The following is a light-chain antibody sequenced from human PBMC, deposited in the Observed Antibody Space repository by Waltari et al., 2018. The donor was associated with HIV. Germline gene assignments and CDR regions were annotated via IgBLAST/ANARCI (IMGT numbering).Light chain of an antibody. J-gene: IGLJ2*01. CDR3: SSFADRDGFYVL. Sequence: QSALTQPPSASGSPGQSVTLSCPGSTSDIGSYDYVSWYQLHPGKAPKLVISEVTKRPSGVSDRFSGSKSANTAFLTVSGLQAEDEADYYCSSFADRDGFYVLFGGGTRLTVL. V-gene: IGLV2-8*01. CDR2: EVT. CDR1: TSDIGSYDY.